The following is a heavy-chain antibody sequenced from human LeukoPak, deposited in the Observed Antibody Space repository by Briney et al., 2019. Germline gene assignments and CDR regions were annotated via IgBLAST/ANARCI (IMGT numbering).Heavy chain of an antibody. V-gene: IGHV1-2*02. CDR3: ARGALVGMVVAWFDP. CDR1: GYTFTGYY. D-gene: IGHD3-10*01. Sequence: ASVKVSCKASGYTFTGYYMHWVRQAPGQGLEWMGWINPNSGGTNYAQKFQGRVTMTRDTSISTAYMEPSRLRSDDTAVYYCARGALVGMVVAWFDPWGQGTLVTVSS. CDR2: INPNSGGT. J-gene: IGHJ5*02.